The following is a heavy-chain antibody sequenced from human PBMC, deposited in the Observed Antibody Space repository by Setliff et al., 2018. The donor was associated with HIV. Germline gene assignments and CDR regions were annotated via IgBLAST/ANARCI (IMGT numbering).Heavy chain of an antibody. CDR1: GYSITNGYY. Sequence: SETLSLTCSVSGYSITNGYYWGWFRQSPGKGLEWIATIYQTGSIYYNPSLQNRVTLLLDMSKNQFSLKLSSVTAADTAVYYCARQAWHSGRNGYFVDYWGQGTLVTVAS. CDR3: ARQAWHSGRNGYFVDY. CDR2: IYQTGSI. J-gene: IGHJ4*02. V-gene: IGHV4-38-2*02. D-gene: IGHD2-15*01.